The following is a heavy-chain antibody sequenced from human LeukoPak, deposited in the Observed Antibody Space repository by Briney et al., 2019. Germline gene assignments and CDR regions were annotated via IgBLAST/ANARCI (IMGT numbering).Heavy chain of an antibody. Sequence: GGSLRLSCAASGFTFSSYWMSWVRQAPGKGLEWVANIKQDGSEKYYVDSVKGRFTISRDNAKNSLYLQMNSLGAEDTAVYYCARVIVVVPAAISANYYYYYGMDVWGQGTTVTVSS. CDR3: ARVIVVVPAAISANYYYYYGMDV. D-gene: IGHD2-2*01. V-gene: IGHV3-7*01. CDR2: IKQDGSEK. J-gene: IGHJ6*02. CDR1: GFTFSSYW.